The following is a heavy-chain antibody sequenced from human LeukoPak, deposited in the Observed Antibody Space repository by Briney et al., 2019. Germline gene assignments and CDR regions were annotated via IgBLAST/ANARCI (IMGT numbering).Heavy chain of an antibody. CDR1: GYSFPHYW. Sequence: GESLQISCSGSGYSFPHYWIVWVRQMPGRGLEWVAIIYPADSDIRYSPSFQGQVTISADTSTNTASLQWSSLKASDTGLYFCARATLTPRHRGRPDAFDIWGQGTMVSVFS. CDR2: IYPADSDI. J-gene: IGHJ3*02. V-gene: IGHV5-51*01. D-gene: IGHD1-14*01. CDR3: ARATLTPRHRGRPDAFDI.